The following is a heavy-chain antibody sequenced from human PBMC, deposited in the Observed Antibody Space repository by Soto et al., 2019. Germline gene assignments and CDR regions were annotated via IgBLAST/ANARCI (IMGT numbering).Heavy chain of an antibody. CDR2: IIPIFGTA. D-gene: IGHD3-3*01. Sequence: GASVKVSCKASGGTFSSYAISWVRQAPGQGLEWMGGIIPIFGTANYAQKFQGRVTITADKSTSTAYVELSSLRSEDTAVYYCARDGRNYDFWSGYFVHYYGMDVWGQGTTVTVSS. V-gene: IGHV1-69*06. CDR3: ARDGRNYDFWSGYFVHYYGMDV. CDR1: GGTFSSYA. J-gene: IGHJ6*02.